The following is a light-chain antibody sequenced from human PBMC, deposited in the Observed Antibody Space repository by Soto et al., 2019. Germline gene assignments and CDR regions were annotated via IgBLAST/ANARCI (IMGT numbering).Light chain of an antibody. V-gene: IGKV1-5*01. Sequence: DIQMTQSPSTLSASVGDRVTITCRASHSISSWLAWYQQKPGKAPNLLIYAASTLESGVPSRFSSSGSGTEFTLTISSLQPDDFATYYYQQYNSYWTFGQGTKVEI. CDR3: QQYNSYWT. CDR2: AAS. CDR1: HSISSW. J-gene: IGKJ1*01.